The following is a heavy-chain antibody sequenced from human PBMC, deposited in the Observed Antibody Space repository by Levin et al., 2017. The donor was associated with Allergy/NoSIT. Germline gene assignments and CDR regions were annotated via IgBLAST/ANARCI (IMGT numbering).Heavy chain of an antibody. J-gene: IGHJ4*02. CDR2: ISGSGGRT. D-gene: IGHD3-3*01. Sequence: GGSLRLSCAASGFTFSSYAMSWVRQAPGKGLEWVSAISGSGGRTYYADSVKGRFTISRDQSKNTLFLQMNSLRGEDTAVYYCAKDENWRDSWSDYPNPSLYWGQGTMVTVSS. CDR3: AKDENWRDSWSDYPNPSLY. V-gene: IGHV3-23*01. CDR1: GFTFSSYA.